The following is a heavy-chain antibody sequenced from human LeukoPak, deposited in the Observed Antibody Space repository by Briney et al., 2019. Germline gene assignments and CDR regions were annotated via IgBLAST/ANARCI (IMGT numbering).Heavy chain of an antibody. CDR1: GYTFTSYG. J-gene: IGHJ4*02. D-gene: IGHD3-9*01. V-gene: IGHV1-18*01. CDR3: ARAGRLGYDILTGYYSY. Sequence: ASVKVSCKASGYTFTSYGISWVRQAPGQGLEWMGWISAYNGNTNYAQKLQGRVTVTTDTSTSTAYMELRSLRSDDTAVYYCARAGRLGYDILTGYYSYWGQGTLVTVSS. CDR2: ISAYNGNT.